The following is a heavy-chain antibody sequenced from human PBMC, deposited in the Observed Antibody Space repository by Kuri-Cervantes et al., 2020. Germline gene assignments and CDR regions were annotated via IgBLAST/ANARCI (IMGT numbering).Heavy chain of an antibody. CDR3: ARLQVPRLERRDY. D-gene: IGHD1-1*01. Sequence: ASVKVSCKASGGTFSSYAISWVRQAPEQGLEWMGMINPSGGTTTYAQKFQGRVTVTTDTSTSTVYMELTSLKYEDTAVYYCARLQVPRLERRDYWGQGTQVTVSS. CDR1: GGTFSSYA. J-gene: IGHJ4*02. V-gene: IGHV1-46*01. CDR2: INPSGGTT.